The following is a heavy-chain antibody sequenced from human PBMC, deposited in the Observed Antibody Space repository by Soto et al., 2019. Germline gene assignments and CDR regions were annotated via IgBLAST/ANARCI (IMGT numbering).Heavy chain of an antibody. CDR2: IYYSGST. J-gene: IGHJ6*02. V-gene: IGHV4-39*01. D-gene: IGHD6-19*01. CDR1: GGSISSSSYY. Sequence: SETLSLTCTVSGGSISSSSYYWGWIRQPPGKGLEWIGSIYYSGSTYYNPSLKSRVTISVDTSKNQFSLKLSSVTAADTAVYYRARPRAGKGYYYYYGMDVWGQGTTVTVYS. CDR3: ARPRAGKGYYYYYGMDV.